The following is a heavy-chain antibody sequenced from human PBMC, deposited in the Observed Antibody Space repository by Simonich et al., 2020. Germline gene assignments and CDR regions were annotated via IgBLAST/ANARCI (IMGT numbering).Heavy chain of an antibody. CDR1: GYTFTGYY. CDR2: SNPNSGGT. D-gene: IGHD2-21*01. V-gene: IGHV1-2*02. CDR3: ARNGLVGILKAFDI. Sequence: QVQLVQSGAEVKKPGASVKVSCKASGYTFTGYYMHWVRQAPGQGLEWRGWSNPNSGGTNYAQKLQGRVTMTRDTSISTAYMELSRLRSDDTAVYYCARNGLVGILKAFDIWGQGTMVTVSS. J-gene: IGHJ3*02.